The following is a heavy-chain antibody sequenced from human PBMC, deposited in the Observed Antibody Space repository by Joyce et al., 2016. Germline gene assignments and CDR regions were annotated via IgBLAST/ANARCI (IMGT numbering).Heavy chain of an antibody. Sequence: QVQLQQSGPGLVKPSQTLSLTCVISGDSVSSNSAAWNWIRQSPSRGLEWLVRTYYRSKWFNDYAVSVKSRISINPDTSKNQFSLHFNSVTPEDTAVYYCAKGWPNFAYWGQGALVSVSS. CDR3: AKGWPNFAY. D-gene: IGHD6-19*01. J-gene: IGHJ4*02. CDR1: GDSVSSNSAA. V-gene: IGHV6-1*01. CDR2: TYYRSKWFN.